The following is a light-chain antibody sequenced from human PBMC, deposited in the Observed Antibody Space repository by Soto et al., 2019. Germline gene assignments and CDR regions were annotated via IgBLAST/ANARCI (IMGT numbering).Light chain of an antibody. CDR2: GAS. J-gene: IGKJ5*01. Sequence: EIVLTQSPGTLSLSPVERATLSCRASQNVSNNYLAWYQQKPGQAPRLLIYGASNRATGIPDRFSGGGSGTDFTLTISRLEPEDFAVYYCQKYGSSPINCGQGKRRAIK. CDR1: QNVSNNY. V-gene: IGKV3-20*01. CDR3: QKYGSSPIN.